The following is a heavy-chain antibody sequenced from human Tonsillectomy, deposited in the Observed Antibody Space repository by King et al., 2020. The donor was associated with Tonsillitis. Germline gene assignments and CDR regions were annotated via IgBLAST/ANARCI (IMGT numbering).Heavy chain of an antibody. D-gene: IGHD3-10*01. V-gene: IGHV2-70*20. J-gene: IGHJ6*02. CDR2: IDWEDDK. CDR3: VRTYSLLYLGAGDV. CDR1: GFSLSSSGMS. Sequence: TLKESGPALVKPTQTLTLTCTFSGFSLSSSGMSVTWVRQPPGKALEWLAHIDWEDDKYFSTSLKTRLTISKDTSKNQVVLTMTKMDPVDTGTYYCVRTYSLLYLGAGDVWGQGTTVTVSS.